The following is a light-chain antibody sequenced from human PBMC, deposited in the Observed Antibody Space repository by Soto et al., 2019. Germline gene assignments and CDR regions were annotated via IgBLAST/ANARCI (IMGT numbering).Light chain of an antibody. CDR2: KAS. CDR3: QQYNSYRRT. CDR1: QSISSW. J-gene: IGKJ1*01. Sequence: DIQMTQSPSTRSASVGDRVTITCRASQSISSWLAWYQQKPGKAPKLLIYKASSLESGVPSRFSGSGSGTEFTLTISSLQPDDFATYYCQQYNSYRRTFGQGTKVEIK. V-gene: IGKV1-5*03.